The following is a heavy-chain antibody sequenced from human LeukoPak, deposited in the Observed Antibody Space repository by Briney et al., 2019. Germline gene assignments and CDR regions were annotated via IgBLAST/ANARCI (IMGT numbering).Heavy chain of an antibody. CDR3: ARALGSGITKSGHDAFDM. CDR1: GFTFSSYA. Sequence: PGGSLRLSCAASGFTFSSYAMSWVRQAPGKGLQWVSVIYAGGNAYYADSVKGRFTISRDNSKNTVYLQMNSLRVEDTAIYYCARALGSGITKSGHDAFDMWGQGTMVTVSS. CDR2: IYAGGNA. V-gene: IGHV3-23*03. D-gene: IGHD6-19*01. J-gene: IGHJ3*02.